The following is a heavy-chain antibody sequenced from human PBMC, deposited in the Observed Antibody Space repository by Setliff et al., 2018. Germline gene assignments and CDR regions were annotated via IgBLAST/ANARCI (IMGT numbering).Heavy chain of an antibody. V-gene: IGHV4-39*01. CDR2: LSYNGNA. J-gene: IGHJ4*02. CDR3: ARHTIAMSTIISYFDY. CDR1: SGSISSDNYY. D-gene: IGHD3-10*01. Sequence: ASETLSLTCTASSGSISSDNYYWGWIRQPPGKGLEWIGTLSYNGNAYYTPSLKSRVTISIDPSKNQFSLKLSSVTAADTAVYYCARHTIAMSTIISYFDYWGQGTLVTVSS.